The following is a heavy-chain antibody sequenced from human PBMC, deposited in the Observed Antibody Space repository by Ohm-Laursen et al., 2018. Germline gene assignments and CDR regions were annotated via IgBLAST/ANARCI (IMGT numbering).Heavy chain of an antibody. J-gene: IGHJ4*02. CDR3: AREGVIGVGATTGYYFDY. V-gene: IGHV3-21*01. D-gene: IGHD1-26*01. CDR1: GFTFNSYS. CDR2: ISSSSSYI. Sequence: SRRLSCAASGFTFNSYSMHWVRQAPGKGLEWVSSISSSSSYIYYADSVKGRFTISRDNAKNSLYLQMNSLRAEDTAVCYCAREGVIGVGATTGYYFDYWGQGTLVTVSS.